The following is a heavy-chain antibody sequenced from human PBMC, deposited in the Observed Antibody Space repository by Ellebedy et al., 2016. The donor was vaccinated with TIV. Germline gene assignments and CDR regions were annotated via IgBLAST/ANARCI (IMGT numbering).Heavy chain of an antibody. Sequence: PGGSLRLSCAASGFTLSYYTLNWVRQAPGKGLEWLAYISTGPGRSTIYYADSVKGRFTISRDDAKNSVFLQMDSLRGEDMAVYYCARDRRAFRASMDVWGQGTTVTVSS. CDR1: GFTLSYYT. V-gene: IGHV3-48*01. CDR2: ISTGPGRSTI. D-gene: IGHD3-10*01. J-gene: IGHJ6*02. CDR3: ARDRRAFRASMDV.